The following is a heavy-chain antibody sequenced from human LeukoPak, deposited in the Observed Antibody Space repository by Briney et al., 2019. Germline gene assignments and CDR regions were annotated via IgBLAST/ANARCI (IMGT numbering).Heavy chain of an antibody. CDR1: GVSISSGGYY. CDR2: IYHSGST. Sequence: PSETLSLTCTVSGVSISSGGYYWSWIRQPPGKGLEWIGYIYHSGSTYYNPSLKSRVTISVDRSKNQFSLKLSSVTAADTAVYYCAIATVTTDDAFDIWGQGTMVTVSS. D-gene: IGHD4-17*01. CDR3: AIATVTTDDAFDI. V-gene: IGHV4-30-2*01. J-gene: IGHJ3*02.